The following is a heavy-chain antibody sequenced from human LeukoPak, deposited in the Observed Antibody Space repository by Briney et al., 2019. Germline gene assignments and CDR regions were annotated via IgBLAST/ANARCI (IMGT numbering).Heavy chain of an antibody. D-gene: IGHD3-22*01. V-gene: IGHV4-38-2*02. CDR3: ARHGRDYDSSVYYIY. CDR1: GYSISSGYY. CDR2: IYYSGSA. J-gene: IGHJ4*02. Sequence: SETLSLTCTVSGYSISSGYYWGWIRQPPGKGLEWIGYIYYSGSANYNPSLKSRVTISVDTSKNQFSLKLTSVTAADTAVYYCARHGRDYDSSVYYIYWGQGTLVTVSS.